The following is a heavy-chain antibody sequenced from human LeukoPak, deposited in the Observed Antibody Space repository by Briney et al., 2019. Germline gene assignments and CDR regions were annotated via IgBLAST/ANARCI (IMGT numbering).Heavy chain of an antibody. CDR1: GFTFSSYG. CDR3: AKDHLRFLEWGFDY. CDR2: IRYDGSNK. D-gene: IGHD3-3*01. V-gene: IGHV3-30*02. J-gene: IGHJ4*02. Sequence: GGSLRLSCAASGFTFSSYGMHWVRQAPGKGLEWVAFIRYDGSNKYYADSAKGRFTISRDNSKNTLYLQMNSLRAEDTAVYYCAKDHLRFLEWGFDYWGQGTLVTVSS.